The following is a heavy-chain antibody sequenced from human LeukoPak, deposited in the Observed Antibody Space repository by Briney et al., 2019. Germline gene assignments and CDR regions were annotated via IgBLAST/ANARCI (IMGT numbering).Heavy chain of an antibody. D-gene: IGHD3-3*01. J-gene: IGHJ4*02. CDR1: GFTVSSNY. CDR3: ARDRAFGVVVSFDY. CDR2: IYSGGST. V-gene: IGHV3-53*01. Sequence: GGSLRLSCAASGFTVSSNYMSWVRQAPGRGLEWVSVIYSGGSTYYADSVKGRFTISRDNSKNTLYLQMNSLRAEDTAVYYCARDRAFGVVVSFDYWGQGTLVTVSS.